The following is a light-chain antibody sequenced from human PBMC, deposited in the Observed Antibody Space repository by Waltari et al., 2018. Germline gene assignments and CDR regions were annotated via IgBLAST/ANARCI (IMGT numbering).Light chain of an antibody. CDR1: SSYVGHYTF. Sequence: QSALTQPASVSGSPGQSITISCTGTSSYVGHYTFVSWYQQHPGKAPELIIYEGSKRPSGISNRFSGSKSGNTASLTISGLQAEDEGDYYCCSYAGSSTWVFGGGTKLTVL. J-gene: IGLJ3*02. V-gene: IGLV2-23*01. CDR3: CSYAGSSTWV. CDR2: EGS.